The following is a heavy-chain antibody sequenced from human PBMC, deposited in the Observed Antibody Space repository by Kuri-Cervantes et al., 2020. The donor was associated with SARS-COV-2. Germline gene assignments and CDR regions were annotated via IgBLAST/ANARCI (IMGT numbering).Heavy chain of an antibody. V-gene: IGHV1-45*02. Sequence: SVKVSCKASGVSFDYRFLHWVRQAPGQALEWMGWITPLNGNTNYAQRFQDRVTITRDRSMSTAYMELSSLRFEDTAMYYCARSGPGAISREDGAFDIWGQGTMVTVSS. D-gene: IGHD5-24*01. CDR1: GVSFDYRF. CDR3: ARSGPGAISREDGAFDI. J-gene: IGHJ3*02. CDR2: ITPLNGNT.